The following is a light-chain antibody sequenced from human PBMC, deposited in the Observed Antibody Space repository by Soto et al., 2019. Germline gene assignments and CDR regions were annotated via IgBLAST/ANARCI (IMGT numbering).Light chain of an antibody. CDR1: QSLGGN. CDR2: GAS. V-gene: IGKV3-15*01. Sequence: EIVMTESPATLALSPGDTATLSWRASQSLGGNLAWYQQKPGQAPRLLIFGASTRAAGIPARFSGSGYGTEFNLTISSLQSEDFAVYYCQQYSNWPLTFGGGTKVDIK. CDR3: QQYSNWPLT. J-gene: IGKJ4*01.